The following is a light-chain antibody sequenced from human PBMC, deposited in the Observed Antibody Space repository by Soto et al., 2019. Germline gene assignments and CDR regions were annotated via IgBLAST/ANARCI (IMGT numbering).Light chain of an antibody. CDR1: QSVTSSY. J-gene: IGKJ2*01. CDR3: QEYGCPPRT. Sequence: EIVLTQSPGTLSLSPGERATLSCRASQSVTSSYLAWYQQKPGQAPRLLIYGASSRATGIPDRFSGSWSGTKFPLTNHRLKPGGFAVYYCQEYGCPPRTFGQGTKLEIK. CDR2: GAS. V-gene: IGKV3-20*01.